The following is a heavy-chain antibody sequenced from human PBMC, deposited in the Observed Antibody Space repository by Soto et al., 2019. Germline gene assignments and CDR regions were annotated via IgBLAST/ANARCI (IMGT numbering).Heavy chain of an antibody. CDR3: ARGALRTINYYYYGMDV. CDR2: INPNSGGT. V-gene: IGHV1-2*04. Sequence: QVQLVQSGAEVKKPGASVKVSCKASGYTFTGYYMHWVRQAPGQGLEWMGWINPNSGGTNYAQKFQGWVTMTRDTSISTAYMELSRLRSDDTAVYYCARGALRTINYYYYGMDVWGQGTTVTVSS. J-gene: IGHJ6*02. CDR1: GYTFTGYY.